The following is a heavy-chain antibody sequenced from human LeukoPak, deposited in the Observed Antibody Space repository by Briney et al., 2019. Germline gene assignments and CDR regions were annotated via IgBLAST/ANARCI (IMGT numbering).Heavy chain of an antibody. V-gene: IGHV4-34*01. CDR2: INHSGST. Sequence: SETLSLTCAVYGGSFSGYYWSWIRHPPGKGLEWIGEINHSGSTNYNPSLKSRVTISVDTSKNQSSLKLSSVTAADTAVYYCADRGEQQLVTGGYWGQGTLVTVSS. J-gene: IGHJ4*02. CDR1: GGSFSGYY. CDR3: ADRGEQQLVTGGY. D-gene: IGHD6-13*01.